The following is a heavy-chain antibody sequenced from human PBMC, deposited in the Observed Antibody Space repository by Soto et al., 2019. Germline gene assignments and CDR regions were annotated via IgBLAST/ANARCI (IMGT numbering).Heavy chain of an antibody. D-gene: IGHD3-3*01. J-gene: IGHJ4*02. CDR2: FDPEDGET. CDR1: GYTLTELS. CDR3: ATSPGLRFLEWLSPENYFDY. V-gene: IGHV1-24*01. Sequence: GASVKVSCKVSGYTLTELSMHWVRQAPGKGLEWMGGFDPEDGETIYAQKFQGRVTMTEDTSTDTAYMELSSLRSEDTAVYYCATSPGLRFLEWLSPENYFDYWGQGTLVTVSS.